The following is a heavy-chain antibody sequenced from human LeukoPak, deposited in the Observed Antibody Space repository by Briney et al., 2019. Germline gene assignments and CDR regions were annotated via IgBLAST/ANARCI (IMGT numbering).Heavy chain of an antibody. J-gene: IGHJ4*02. D-gene: IGHD5-18*01. CDR2: ISSSSSYT. V-gene: IGHV3-11*06. CDR1: GFTFRDYY. Sequence: PGGSLRLSCAASGFTFRDYYIRCTRQAPGKGLEWVSHISSSSSYTNYADSVKGRFTISRDNAKNSLYLQMNSLRAEDTAVYYWPRLYSYGHYFDNWGQGTLVTVSS. CDR3: PRLYSYGHYFDN.